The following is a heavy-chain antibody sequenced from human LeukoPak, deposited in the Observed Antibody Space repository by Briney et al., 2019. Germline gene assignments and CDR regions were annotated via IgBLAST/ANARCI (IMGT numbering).Heavy chain of an antibody. CDR3: ASADSSSSVFSFDY. V-gene: IGHV1-69*05. CDR2: IIPIFGTA. CDR1: GGTFSSYA. D-gene: IGHD6-6*01. J-gene: IGHJ4*02. Sequence: ASVKVSCKASGGTFSSYAISWVRQAPGQGLEWMGGIIPIFGTANYAQKFQGRVTITTDESTSTAYMELSSLRSEDTAVYYRASADSSSSVFSFDYWGQGTLVTVSS.